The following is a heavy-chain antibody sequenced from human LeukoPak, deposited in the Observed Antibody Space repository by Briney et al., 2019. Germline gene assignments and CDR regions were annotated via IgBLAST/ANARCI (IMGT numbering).Heavy chain of an antibody. CDR3: ATYSSLNRREFQY. D-gene: IGHD3-22*01. CDR2: IKTDGSEK. Sequence: GGSLRLSCAASGFTFSDYYMSWIRQAPGKGLQWVANIKTDGSEKYYVDSVKGRFTISRDNAKNSLYLQMNSLRAEDTAVYYCATYSSLNRREFQYWGQGTLLTVSS. CDR1: GFTFSDYY. V-gene: IGHV3-7*01. J-gene: IGHJ1*01.